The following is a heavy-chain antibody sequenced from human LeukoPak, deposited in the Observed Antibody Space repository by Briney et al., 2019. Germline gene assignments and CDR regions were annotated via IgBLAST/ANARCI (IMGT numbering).Heavy chain of an antibody. V-gene: IGHV3-48*01. CDR2: ISSSSSTI. CDR1: GFTFSSYS. Sequence: PGGSLRLSRAASGFTFSSYSMNWVRQAPGKGLEWVSYISSSSSTIYYADSVKGRFTISRDNAKNSLYLQMNSLRAEDTAVYYCARPFLGIAVAGIMARWGQGTLVTVSS. J-gene: IGHJ4*02. CDR3: ARPFLGIAVAGIMAR. D-gene: IGHD6-19*01.